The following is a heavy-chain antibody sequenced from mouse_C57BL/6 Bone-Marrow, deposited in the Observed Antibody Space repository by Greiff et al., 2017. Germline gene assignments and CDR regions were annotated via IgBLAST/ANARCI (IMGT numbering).Heavy chain of an antibody. CDR2: IDPANGNT. J-gene: IGHJ4*01. CDR1: GFNIKNTY. V-gene: IGHV14-3*01. D-gene: IGHD2-13*01. CDR3: AKVIYYGEPYTMEY. Sequence: VQLQQSVAELVRPGASVKLSCTASGFNIKNTYMHWVKQRPEQGLEWIGRIDPANGNTKYAPKFQGKATLTADTSSNTAYLQLSSLTSEDSAIYYCAKVIYYGEPYTMEYWGQGTSVTVSS.